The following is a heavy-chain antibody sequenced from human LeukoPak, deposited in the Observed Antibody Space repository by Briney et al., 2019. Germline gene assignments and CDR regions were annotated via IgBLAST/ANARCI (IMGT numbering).Heavy chain of an antibody. Sequence: SQTLSLTCTVSGGSISSGGYYWSWIRQHPVKGLEWIGYIYYSGSTYYNPSLKSRVTISVDTSKNQFSLKLSSVTAADTAVYYCGRLSNYALEYWGQGTQVTVSS. CDR2: IYYSGST. J-gene: IGHJ4*02. CDR1: GGSISSGGYY. D-gene: IGHD3-16*01. V-gene: IGHV4-31*03. CDR3: GRLSNYALEY.